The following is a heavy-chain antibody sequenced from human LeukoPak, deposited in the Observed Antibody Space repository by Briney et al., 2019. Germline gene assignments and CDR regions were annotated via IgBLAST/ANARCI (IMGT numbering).Heavy chain of an antibody. CDR2: IYYSGST. V-gene: IGHV4-34*01. CDR3: ARSGGVRGHHPRVFDY. D-gene: IGHD3-10*01. CDR1: GGSFSGYY. Sequence: SETLSLTCAVYGGSFSGYYWSWIRQPPGKGLEWVGYIYYSGSTYYNPSLKSRVTISVDTSKNQFSLKLSSVTAADTAVYYCARSGGVRGHHPRVFDYWGQGTLVTVSS. J-gene: IGHJ4*02.